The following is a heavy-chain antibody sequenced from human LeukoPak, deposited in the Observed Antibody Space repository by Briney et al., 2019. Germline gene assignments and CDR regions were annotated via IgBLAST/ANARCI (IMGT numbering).Heavy chain of an antibody. J-gene: IGHJ4*02. V-gene: IGHV3-30-3*01. CDR2: ISYDGSNK. Sequence: GGSLRLSCSVSGFTLISYAMDWVRQAPGKGLGWVAAISYDGSNKCYADSVKGRFTISRDNSKNTLYLQMNSLRAEDTAVYYCARDAPQKDIVVVPAASHFDYWGQGTLVTVSS. D-gene: IGHD2-2*01. CDR3: ARDAPQKDIVVVPAASHFDY. CDR1: GFTLISYA.